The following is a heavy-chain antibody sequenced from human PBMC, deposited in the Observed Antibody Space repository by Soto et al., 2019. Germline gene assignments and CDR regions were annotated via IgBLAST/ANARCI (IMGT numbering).Heavy chain of an antibody. D-gene: IGHD2-2*01. J-gene: IGHJ6*02. V-gene: IGHV5-10-1*01. CDR3: ARHGVWGSYCSSTSCSNYYYYGMDV. CDR1: GYSFTSYW. CDR2: IDPSDSYT. Sequence: LGESLKISCKGSGYSFTSYWISWVRQMPGKGLEWMGRIDPSDSYTNYSPSFQGHVTISADKSISTAYLQWSSLKASGTAMYYCARHGVWGSYCSSTSCSNYYYYGMDVWGQGTTVTVSS.